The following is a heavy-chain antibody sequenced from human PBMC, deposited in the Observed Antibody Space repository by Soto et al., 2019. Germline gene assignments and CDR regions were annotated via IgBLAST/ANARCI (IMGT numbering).Heavy chain of an antibody. Sequence: EVQLVESGGGLVQPGGSLRLSCAASGLIFSDYHMDWVRQAPGKGLEWVGRIRRKANSYTTEYAASVKGRFTISRDDSKTSLSWQMNSLKTEDTAVYYCAMLGGWSGGSNDMDVWGQGTTVTVSS. CDR1: GLIFSDYH. CDR3: AMLGGWSGGSNDMDV. V-gene: IGHV3-72*01. J-gene: IGHJ6*02. CDR2: IRRKANSYTT. D-gene: IGHD6-19*01.